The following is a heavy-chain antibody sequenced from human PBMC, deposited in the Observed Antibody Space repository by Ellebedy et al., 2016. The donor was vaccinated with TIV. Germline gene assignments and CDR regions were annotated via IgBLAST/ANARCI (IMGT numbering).Heavy chain of an antibody. Sequence: SGPTLVXPTQTLTLTCTFSGFSLSTSGMCVSWIRQPPGKALEWLALIDWDDDKYYSTSLKTRLTISKDTSKNQVVLTMTNMDPVDTATYYCARIQGLGVRGYYYYGMDVWGQGTTVTVSS. CDR1: GFSLSTSGMC. CDR3: ARIQGLGVRGYYYYGMDV. V-gene: IGHV2-70*01. CDR2: IDWDDDK. D-gene: IGHD3-10*01. J-gene: IGHJ6*02.